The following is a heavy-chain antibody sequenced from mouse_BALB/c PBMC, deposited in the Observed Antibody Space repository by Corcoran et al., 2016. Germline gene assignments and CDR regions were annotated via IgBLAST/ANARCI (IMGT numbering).Heavy chain of an antibody. D-gene: IGHD3-1*01. Sequence: QVQLQQSGAELMKPGASVKISCKATGYTFSSYWIEWVKQRPGHGLEWIGEILPGSGSTNYNEKFKGKATFTADTSSNTAYMQLSSLTSEDSAVYDCASEARATSFAYWGQGTLFTVSA. J-gene: IGHJ3*01. CDR3: ASEARATSFAY. V-gene: IGHV1-9*01. CDR1: GYTFSSYW. CDR2: ILPGSGST.